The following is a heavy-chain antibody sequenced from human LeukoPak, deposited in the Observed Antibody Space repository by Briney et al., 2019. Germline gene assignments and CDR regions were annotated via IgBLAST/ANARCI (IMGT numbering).Heavy chain of an antibody. CDR3: ARDVGSNNCEN. CDR2: INPNSGGT. Sequence: ASVSVSCKASGYTFTGYDIHWVRQAPGQGLEWMGRINPNSGGTKYAQKFQGRVTMTRDTSITIAYMELSRLRSDDTAVYYCARDVGSNNCENWGQGTLVTVSS. D-gene: IGHD2-2*01. CDR1: GYTFTGYD. V-gene: IGHV1-2*06. J-gene: IGHJ4*02.